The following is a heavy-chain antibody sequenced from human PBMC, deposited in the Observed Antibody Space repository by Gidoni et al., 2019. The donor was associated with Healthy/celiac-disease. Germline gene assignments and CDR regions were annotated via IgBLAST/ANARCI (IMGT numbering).Heavy chain of an antibody. CDR2: IDPSDSYT. D-gene: IGHD2-2*01. V-gene: IGHV5-10-1*03. CDR3: HTGDCSSTSCYRTPNWFDP. Sequence: EVQLVQSGAEVKKPGESLRISCKGSGYSFTSYWNSWVRQMPGKGLEWMGRIDPSDSYTNYSPSFQGHVTISADKSISTAYRQWSSLKASDTAMYYCHTGDCSSTSCYRTPNWFDPWGQGTLVTVSS. J-gene: IGHJ5*02. CDR1: GYSFTSYW.